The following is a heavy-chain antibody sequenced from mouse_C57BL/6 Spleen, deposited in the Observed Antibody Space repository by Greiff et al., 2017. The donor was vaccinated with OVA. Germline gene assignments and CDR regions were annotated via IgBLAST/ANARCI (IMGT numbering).Heavy chain of an antibody. CDR2: IDPEDGET. CDR3: AKVRTGRGPFDY. V-gene: IGHV14-2*01. D-gene: IGHD3-3*01. Sequence: EVKLMESGAELVKPGASVKLSCTASGFNIKDYYMHWVKQRTEQGLEWIGRIDPEDGETKYAPKFQGKATITADTSSNTAYLQLSSLTSEDTAVYYCAKVRTGRGPFDYWGQGTTLTVSS. CDR1: GFNIKDYY. J-gene: IGHJ2*01.